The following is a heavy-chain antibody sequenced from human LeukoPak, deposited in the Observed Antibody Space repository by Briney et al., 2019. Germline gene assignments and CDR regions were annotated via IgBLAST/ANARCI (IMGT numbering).Heavy chain of an antibody. V-gene: IGHV4-34*01. CDR3: ARGPTISETGYFDY. CDR2: VNHRGDT. J-gene: IGHJ4*03. D-gene: IGHD1-1*01. Sequence: SETLSLTCAVYGGSFTGYYWSWIRQSPGKGLQWIAEVNHRGDTNYNPSLKGRVTISVDTSKNQFSLKVTSLTAADTAVYYCARGPTISETGYFDYWGQGTLVTVSS. CDR1: GGSFTGYY.